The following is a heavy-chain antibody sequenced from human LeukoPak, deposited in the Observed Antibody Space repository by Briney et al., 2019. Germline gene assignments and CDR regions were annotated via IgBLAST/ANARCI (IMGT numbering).Heavy chain of an antibody. D-gene: IGHD4-17*01. Sequence: GGSLRLSCAASGFTFGDYAVHWVRQAPGKGLQWISSINWVGDTTSYADSVKGRFTISRDNTKSSLCLQMHSLRSEDTALYYCAKDRQYGDYGGGDFFDSWGQGTLVTVSS. CDR3: AKDRQYGDYGGGDFFDS. V-gene: IGHV3-43D*03. CDR1: GFTFGDYA. J-gene: IGHJ4*02. CDR2: INWVGDTT.